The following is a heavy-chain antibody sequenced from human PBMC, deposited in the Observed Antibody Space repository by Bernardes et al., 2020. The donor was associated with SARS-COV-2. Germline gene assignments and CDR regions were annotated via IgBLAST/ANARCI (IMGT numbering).Heavy chain of an antibody. CDR1: GFNFNVFA. CDR3: VKDHPFHPIDF. J-gene: IGHJ4*02. Sequence: RGCMRLSCVASGFNFNVFAMSWVRQAPGKGLEWVASATRDAGVTFYADSVKGRFTIARDNSKNTLYLQMNSLTAADTAIYYCVKDHPFHPIDFWGQGTLVTVS. V-gene: IGHV3-23*01. CDR2: ATRDAGVT.